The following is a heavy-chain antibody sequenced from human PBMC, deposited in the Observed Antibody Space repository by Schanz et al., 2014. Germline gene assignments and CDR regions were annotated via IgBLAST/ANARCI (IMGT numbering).Heavy chain of an antibody. Sequence: VQLVESGGGLVKPGGSPRLSCAASGFTFSSYSMNWVRQAPGKGLEWVAAMSYDGSIKYYGDSVKGRFTISRDSGQNSLYLQMNSLRAGDTAVYFCARAHGNNWYGKGLDYWGQGTQVTVSS. CDR2: MSYDGSIK. J-gene: IGHJ4*02. CDR1: GFTFSSYS. V-gene: IGHV3-33*08. CDR3: ARAHGNNWYGKGLDY. D-gene: IGHD1-1*01.